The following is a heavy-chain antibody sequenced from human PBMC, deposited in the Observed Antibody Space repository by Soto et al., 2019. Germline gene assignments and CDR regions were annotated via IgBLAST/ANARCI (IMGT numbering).Heavy chain of an antibody. J-gene: IGHJ6*02. D-gene: IGHD4-17*01. V-gene: IGHV1-69*08. Sequence: QVQLVQSGAEVKKPGSSVKVSCKASGGTFSSYTISWVRQAPGQGLEWMGRIIPILGIANYAQKFQGRVTITADKYTSTAYMELRSLRYEDTAVYYCARDLGETTVTTYGMDVWGQGTTVTVSS. CDR2: IIPILGIA. CDR3: ARDLGETTVTTYGMDV. CDR1: GGTFSSYT.